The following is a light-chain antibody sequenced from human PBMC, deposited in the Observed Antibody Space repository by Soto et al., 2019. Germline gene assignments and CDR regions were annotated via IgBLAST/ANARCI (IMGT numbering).Light chain of an antibody. CDR1: QSVSSY. CDR2: DAS. Sequence: EIVLTQSPATLSLSPEERATLSCRASQSVSSYLAWYQQKPGQAPRLLIYDASNRATGIPARFSGSGSGTDFTLTISSLEPEDFAVYYCQQRSNWPRTFGQGTKVELK. V-gene: IGKV3-11*01. J-gene: IGKJ1*01. CDR3: QQRSNWPRT.